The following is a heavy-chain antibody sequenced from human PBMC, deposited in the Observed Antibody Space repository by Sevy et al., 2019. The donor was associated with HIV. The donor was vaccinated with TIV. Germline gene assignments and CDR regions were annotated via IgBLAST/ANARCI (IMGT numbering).Heavy chain of an antibody. D-gene: IGHD1-26*01. V-gene: IGHV3-33*01. Sequence: GGSLRLSCTASRFIFSHYGMHWVRRAPGKGLEWVAVIWPDGGTKFYAYSVKGRFTISRDNSKNTVDLQMFSLRAEDXXXXXXXXXXXXXXXXGEVFDMWGQGTMVTVSS. J-gene: IGHJ3*02. CDR2: IWPDGGTK. CDR1: RFIFSHYG. CDR3: XXXXXXXXXXGEVFDM.